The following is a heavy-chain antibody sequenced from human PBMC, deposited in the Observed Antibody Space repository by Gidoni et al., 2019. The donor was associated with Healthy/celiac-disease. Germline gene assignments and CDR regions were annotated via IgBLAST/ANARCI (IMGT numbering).Heavy chain of an antibody. D-gene: IGHD2-15*01. CDR3: ARVPSHCSGGSCYSKAFDI. CDR2: IIPSLTIT. V-gene: IGHV1-69*04. J-gene: IGHJ3*02. CDR1: GGTFRTYA. Sequence: QVQLVQSGAEVKKPGSSVKVSGKASGGTFRTYAVSWVRQAPGQGLEWMGRIIPSLTITNYAQRFQGRVTITADKSTTTTYMELSSLRSEDTAVYYCARVPSHCSGGSCYSKAFDIWGQGTKVTVSS.